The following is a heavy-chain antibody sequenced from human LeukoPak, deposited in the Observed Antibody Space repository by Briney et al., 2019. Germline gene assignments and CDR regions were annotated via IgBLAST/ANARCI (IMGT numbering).Heavy chain of an antibody. V-gene: IGHV3-74*01. Sequence: GGSLRLSCAASGLTFSSYGMIWVRQAPGKGPVWVSYISNDGNSATYADSVKGRFTVSRDNAKKTLYLQMNSLRAEDTAVYYCAKAMMVTLGAFDIWGQGTMVTVSS. CDR2: ISNDGNSA. CDR1: GLTFSSYG. J-gene: IGHJ3*02. CDR3: AKAMMVTLGAFDI. D-gene: IGHD4-23*01.